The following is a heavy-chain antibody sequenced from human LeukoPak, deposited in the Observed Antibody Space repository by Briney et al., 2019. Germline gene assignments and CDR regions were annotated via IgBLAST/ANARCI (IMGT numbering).Heavy chain of an antibody. CDR2: ISGSGGST. J-gene: IGHJ4*02. D-gene: IGHD3-10*01. CDR1: GFTFSSYA. V-gene: IGHV3-23*01. CDR3: AKAGSGSYYPQDY. Sequence: PGGSLRLSCAASGFTFSSYAMSWVRQAPGKGLEWVPAISGSGGSTYYADSVKGRFTISRDNSKNTLYLQMNSLRAEDTAVYYCAKAGSGSYYPQDYWGQGTLVTVSS.